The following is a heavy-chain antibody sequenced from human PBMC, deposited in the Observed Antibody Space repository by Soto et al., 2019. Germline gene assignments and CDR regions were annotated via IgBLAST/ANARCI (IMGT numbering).Heavy chain of an antibody. CDR1: GFTFSSYS. J-gene: IGHJ4*02. D-gene: IGHD5-18*01. CDR2: ISSSSSYI. Sequence: EVQLVESGGGLVKPGGSLRLSCAASGFTFSSYSMNWVRQAPGKGLEWVSSISSSSSYIYYADSVKGRFTISRDNPKNSLYLQMNSLRAEDTAVYYCARDQPGYSYGCGLGYWGQGTRVTVSS. CDR3: ARDQPGYSYGCGLGY. V-gene: IGHV3-21*01.